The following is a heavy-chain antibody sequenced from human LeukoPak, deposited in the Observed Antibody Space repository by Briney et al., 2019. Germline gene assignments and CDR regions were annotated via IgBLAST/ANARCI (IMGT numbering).Heavy chain of an antibody. D-gene: IGHD3-3*01. CDR3: ARDCGLRFFPLFDP. CDR1: GYTFTGYY. V-gene: IGHV1-2*02. Sequence: ASVKVSCKASGYTFTGYYMHWVRQAPGQGLEWLGWINPNSGGTNYAQKFQGRVTMTRDTSISTAYMELSRLRSDDTAVYYCARDCGLRFFPLFDPWGQGTLVTVSS. CDR2: INPNSGGT. J-gene: IGHJ5*02.